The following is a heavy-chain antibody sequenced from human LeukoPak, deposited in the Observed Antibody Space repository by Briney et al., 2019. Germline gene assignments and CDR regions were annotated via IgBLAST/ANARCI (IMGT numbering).Heavy chain of an antibody. J-gene: IGHJ4*02. Sequence: GGSLRLSCAASGFIFSSYGMHWVRQAPGKGLEWVAFIRYDGSNKYYADSVKGRFTISRDNSKNTLCLQMNSLRAEDTAVYYCAKDLRGNAYYYDSSGYPDYWGQGTLVTVSS. V-gene: IGHV3-30*02. CDR1: GFIFSSYG. CDR3: AKDLRGNAYYYDSSGYPDY. CDR2: IRYDGSNK. D-gene: IGHD3-22*01.